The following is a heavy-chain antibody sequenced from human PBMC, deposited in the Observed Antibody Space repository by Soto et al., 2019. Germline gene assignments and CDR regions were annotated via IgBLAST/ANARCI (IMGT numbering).Heavy chain of an antibody. Sequence: GGSLRLSCAASGFTFSSYSMNWVRQAPGKGLEWVSSISSSSSYIYYADSVKGRFTISRDNAKNSLYLQMNSLRAEDTAVYYCARDSEPHTGTGHWFDPWGQGTLVTVSS. J-gene: IGHJ5*02. CDR1: GFTFSSYS. CDR3: ARDSEPHTGTGHWFDP. CDR2: ISSSSSYI. V-gene: IGHV3-21*01. D-gene: IGHD1-7*01.